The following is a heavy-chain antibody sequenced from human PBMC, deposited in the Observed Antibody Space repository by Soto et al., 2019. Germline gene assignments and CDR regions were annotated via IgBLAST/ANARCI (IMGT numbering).Heavy chain of an antibody. CDR1: GCTFSSHG. CDR2: IKQDGSEK. V-gene: IGHV3-7*01. D-gene: IGHD5-12*01. Sequence: WLPLRVSWAASGCTFSSHGRSWISQAQGKGLEWVANIKQDGSEKYYVDSVKGRFTISRDNAKNSLYLQMNSLRAEDTAVYYCARVYDLYYYYYYMDVWGKGTTVTVSS. CDR3: ARVYDLYYYYYYMDV. J-gene: IGHJ6*03.